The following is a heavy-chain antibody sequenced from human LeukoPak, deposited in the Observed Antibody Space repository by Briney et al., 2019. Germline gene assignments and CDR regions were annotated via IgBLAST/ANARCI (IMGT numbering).Heavy chain of an antibody. D-gene: IGHD1-1*01. CDR1: GGSFSGYY. V-gene: IGHV4-34*01. J-gene: IGHJ5*02. Sequence: SETLSLTCAVYGGSFSGYYWSWIRQPPGKGLEWIGEINHSGSTNYNPSLKSRVTISVDTSKNQFSLKLSSVTAADTAVYYCARHRVQLERRFWPIPFDPWGQGTLVTVSS. CDR2: INHSGST. CDR3: ARHRVQLERRFWPIPFDP.